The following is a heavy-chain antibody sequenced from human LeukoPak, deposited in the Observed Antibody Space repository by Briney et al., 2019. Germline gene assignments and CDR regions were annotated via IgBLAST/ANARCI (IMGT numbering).Heavy chain of an antibody. D-gene: IGHD3-16*02. Sequence: SETLSLTCTVSGGSISSYYWSWIRQPPGKGLEWIGYIYYSGSTNYNPSLKSRVTISVDTSKNQFSLKLSSVTAADTAVYYCARVSGSYRYTHAFDIWGQGTMVTVSS. V-gene: IGHV4-59*01. CDR3: ARVSGSYRYTHAFDI. CDR1: GGSISSYY. CDR2: IYYSGST. J-gene: IGHJ3*02.